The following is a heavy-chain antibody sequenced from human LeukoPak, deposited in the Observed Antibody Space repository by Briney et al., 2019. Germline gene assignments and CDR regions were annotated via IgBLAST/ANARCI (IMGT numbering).Heavy chain of an antibody. Sequence: PGGSLRLSCAASGFTFDDYAMHWVRQAPGKGLEWVSGISWNSGSIGYADSVKGRFTISRDNAKNSLYLQMNSLRAEDTALYYCAKDMARYYYYGMDVWGQGTTVTVSS. CDR2: ISWNSGSI. V-gene: IGHV3-9*01. CDR3: AKDMARYYYYGMDV. J-gene: IGHJ6*02. CDR1: GFTFDDYA.